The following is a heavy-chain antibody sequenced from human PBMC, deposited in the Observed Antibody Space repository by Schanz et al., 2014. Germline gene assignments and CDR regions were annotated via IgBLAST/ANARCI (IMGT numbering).Heavy chain of an antibody. J-gene: IGHJ4*02. CDR1: GFTFTDHA. Sequence: VQLLASGGGLVQPGGSLRLTCLTSGFTFTDHAMSWVRQAPGKGLEWVAAISYDGSNQYYTDSVKGRFTVSRDNSKNTVYLQMNSLRAEDTAVYYCAKEESPPSLVDYWGQGTLVTVSS. CDR2: ISYDGSNQ. V-gene: IGHV3-30*04. CDR3: AKEESPPSLVDY.